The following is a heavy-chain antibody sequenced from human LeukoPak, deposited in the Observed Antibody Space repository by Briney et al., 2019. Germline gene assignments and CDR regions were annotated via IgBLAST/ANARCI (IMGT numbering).Heavy chain of an antibody. Sequence: TSETLSLTCNVSGDATTSYYWSWIRQPPGKGLEWIAYIFHSGSSKDNPSLTSRVSISIDTSKNQFSLKLSSVTAADTAVYYCARRYSSGWYGFDPWGQGTLVTVSS. CDR2: IFHSGSS. J-gene: IGHJ5*02. V-gene: IGHV4-59*12. CDR3: ARRYSSGWYGFDP. D-gene: IGHD6-19*01. CDR1: GDATTSYY.